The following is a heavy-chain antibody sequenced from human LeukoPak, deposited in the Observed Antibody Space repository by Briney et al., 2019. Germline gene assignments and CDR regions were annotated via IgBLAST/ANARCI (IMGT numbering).Heavy chain of an antibody. V-gene: IGHV4-59*01. CDR3: ARVGGYDFWSGLNWFDP. D-gene: IGHD3-3*01. Sequence: SETLSLTCTVSGGSISSYYWSWIRQPPGKGREWIGYIYYSGSTNYNPSLKSRVTISVDTSKNQFSLKLSSVTAADTAVYYCARVGGYDFWSGLNWFDPWGQGTLVTVSS. CDR2: IYYSGST. J-gene: IGHJ5*02. CDR1: GGSISSYY.